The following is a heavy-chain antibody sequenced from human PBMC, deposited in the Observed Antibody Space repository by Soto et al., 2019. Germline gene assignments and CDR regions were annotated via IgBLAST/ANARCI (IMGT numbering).Heavy chain of an antibody. V-gene: IGHV1-69*12. D-gene: IGHD6-13*01. CDR1: GGTFSSYA. CDR3: ARDAGAAAAV. CDR2: IIPIFGTA. Sequence: QVQLVQSGAEVKKPGSSVKVSCKASGGTFSSYAISWVRQAPGQGLEWMGGIIPIFGTANYAQKFQGRVTITADEAARAAYMGLRSLRSEDTAVYYCARDAGAAAAVWGQGPLVTVSS. J-gene: IGHJ4*02.